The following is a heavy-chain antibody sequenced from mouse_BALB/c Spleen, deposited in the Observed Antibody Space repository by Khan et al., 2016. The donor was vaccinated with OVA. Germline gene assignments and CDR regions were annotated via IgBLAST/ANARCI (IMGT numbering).Heavy chain of an antibody. CDR1: GFSLTSYG. Sequence: VQLQESGPGLVAPSQSLSITCTVSGFSLTSYGVHWVRQPPGQGLEWLGVIWAGGSTNYNSALMSRLSINKDNSKSQVFLKMNSQQTDDTARYYCARLEDIWGQGTTLTVSS. J-gene: IGHJ2*01. V-gene: IGHV2-9*02. CDR3: ARLEDI. D-gene: IGHD1-3*01. CDR2: IWAGGST.